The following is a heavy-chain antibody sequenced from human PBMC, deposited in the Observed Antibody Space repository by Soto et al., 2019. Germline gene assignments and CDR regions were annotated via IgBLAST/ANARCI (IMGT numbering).Heavy chain of an antibody. D-gene: IGHD4-17*01. Sequence: QVQLVQSGAEVKKPGSSVKVSCKASGGTFSSYTISWVRQAPGQGLEWMGRIIPILGIANYAQKFQGRVTITADKSTSTAYMELSSLRSEDTAVYYCARDRDYGQQNYWFDPWGQGTLVTVSS. V-gene: IGHV1-69*08. CDR3: ARDRDYGQQNYWFDP. J-gene: IGHJ5*02. CDR1: GGTFSSYT. CDR2: IIPILGIA.